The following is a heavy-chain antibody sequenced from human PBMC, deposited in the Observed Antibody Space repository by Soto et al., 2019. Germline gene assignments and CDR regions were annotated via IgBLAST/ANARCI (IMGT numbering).Heavy chain of an antibody. D-gene: IGHD2-8*01. CDR2: INPNSGGT. Sequence: ASVKVSCKASGYTFTGYYMHWVRQAPGQGLEWMGWINPNSGGTNYAQKFQGWVTMTRDTSISTAYMELSRLRSDDTAVYYCAREGVYILNDAFDIWGQGTMVTVSS. J-gene: IGHJ3*02. V-gene: IGHV1-2*04. CDR1: GYTFTGYY. CDR3: AREGVYILNDAFDI.